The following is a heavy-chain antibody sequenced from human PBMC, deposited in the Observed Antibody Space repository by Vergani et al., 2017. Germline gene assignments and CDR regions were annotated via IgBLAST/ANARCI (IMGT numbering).Heavy chain of an antibody. D-gene: IGHD3-3*01. CDR3: ARRTSGYYDFWSGYYYNWFDP. J-gene: IGHJ5*02. CDR2: IYSGGST. V-gene: IGHV3-66*01. Sequence: VQLVESGGGVVQPGRSLRLSCAASGFTVSSNYMSWVRQAPGKGLEWVSVIYSGGSTYYADSVKGRFTISRDNSKNTLYLQMNSLRAEDTAVYYCARRTSGYYDFWSGYYYNWFDPWGQGTLVTVSS. CDR1: GFTVSSNY.